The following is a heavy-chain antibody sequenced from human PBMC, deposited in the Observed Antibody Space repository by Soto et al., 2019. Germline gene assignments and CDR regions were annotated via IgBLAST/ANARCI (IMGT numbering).Heavy chain of an antibody. J-gene: IGHJ4*02. CDR1: GFTFSSYW. D-gene: IGHD3-22*01. CDR3: ARAGGSYYYDSSGYPDY. Sequence: GGSLRLSCAASGFTFSSYWMQWVSQAPGKGRVWVSRINSDGSSTSYADSVKGRFTISRDNAKNTLYLQMNSLRAEDTAVYYCARAGGSYYYDSSGYPDYWGQGTLVTVSS. CDR2: INSDGSST. V-gene: IGHV3-74*01.